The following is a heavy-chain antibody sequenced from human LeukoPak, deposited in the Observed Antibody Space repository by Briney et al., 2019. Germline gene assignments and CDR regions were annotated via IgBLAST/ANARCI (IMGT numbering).Heavy chain of an antibody. V-gene: IGHV3-21*01. D-gene: IGHD5-24*01. Sequence: GGSLRLSCAASGFTFSSYSMNWVRQAPGKGLEWVSSISSSSSYIYYADSVKGRFTISRDNTKNSLYLQMNSLRAEDTAVYYCASGQETDAFDIWGRGTMVTVCS. J-gene: IGHJ3*02. CDR1: GFTFSSYS. CDR3: ASGQETDAFDI. CDR2: ISSSSSYI.